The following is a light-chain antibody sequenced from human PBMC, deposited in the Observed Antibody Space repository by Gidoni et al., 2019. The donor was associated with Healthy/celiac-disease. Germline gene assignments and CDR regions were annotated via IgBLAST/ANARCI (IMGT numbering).Light chain of an antibody. CDR1: LSVSSSY. CDR2: GAS. Sequence: IVLTLSPGTRLLAPGERATLSCRASLSVSSSYLAWYQQKPGQAPRLLIYGASSRATGIPDRFSGSGSGTDFTLTISRLEPEDFAVYYCQQYGSSPWTFXQXTKVEIK. CDR3: QQYGSSPWT. V-gene: IGKV3-20*01. J-gene: IGKJ1*01.